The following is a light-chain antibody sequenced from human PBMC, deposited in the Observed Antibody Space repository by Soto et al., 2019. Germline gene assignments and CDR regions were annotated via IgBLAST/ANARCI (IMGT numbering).Light chain of an antibody. J-gene: IGKJ4*01. Sequence: EIVITQSPATLSVSPGEGATLSCRASQGIGSTLAWYQQKPGQTPRLLIYGASTRATGVPARFSGSASGTEFTLTISSLQPDDFATYYCQQYSSYSLTFGGGTKVDI. V-gene: IGKV3-15*01. CDR2: GAS. CDR1: QGIGST. CDR3: QQYSSYSLT.